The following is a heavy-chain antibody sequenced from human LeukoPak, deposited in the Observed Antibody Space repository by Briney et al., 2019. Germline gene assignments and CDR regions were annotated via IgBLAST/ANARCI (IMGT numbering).Heavy chain of an antibody. D-gene: IGHD2-21*02. CDR1: GGSISSCY. Sequence: PSETLSPTCTVSGGSISSCYWSWIRQPAGKGLEWIGRIYTSGSTNYNPSLKSRVTMSVDTSKNQFPLKLSSVTAADTAVYYCARDPVGDHQTQGWFDPWGQGTLVTVSS. J-gene: IGHJ5*02. CDR3: ARDPVGDHQTQGWFDP. V-gene: IGHV4-4*07. CDR2: IYTSGST.